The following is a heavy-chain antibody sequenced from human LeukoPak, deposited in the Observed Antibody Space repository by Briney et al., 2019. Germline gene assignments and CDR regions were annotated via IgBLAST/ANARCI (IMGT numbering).Heavy chain of an antibody. CDR1: GGSISSYF. V-gene: IGHV4-4*08. J-gene: IGHJ3*02. CDR3: ARDQLGDDAFDI. CDR2: IYTSGST. D-gene: IGHD3-16*01. Sequence: SETLSLTCTISGGSISSYFWNWIRQPPGKGLEWIGRIYTSGSTNYNPSLKSRVTISVDTSKNQFSLKLSSVTAADTAVYYCARDQLGDDAFDIWGQGTMVTVSS.